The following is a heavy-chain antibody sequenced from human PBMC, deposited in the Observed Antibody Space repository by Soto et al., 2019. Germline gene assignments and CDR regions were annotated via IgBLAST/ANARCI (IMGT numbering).Heavy chain of an antibody. Sequence: QVQLVQSGAEVKKPGASVKVSCKASGYTFTNYEINWVRQATGQGLEWMGWMNPGSGNTGYAHKXXXXXTMTRXXXXXXXXXXXSRLXXXXXXXXXXARMAASGXXXXXXXWG. J-gene: IGHJ1*01. V-gene: IGHV1-8*01. CDR2: MNPGSGNT. D-gene: IGHD6-6*01. CDR1: GYTFTNYE. CDR3: ARMAASGXXXXXXX.